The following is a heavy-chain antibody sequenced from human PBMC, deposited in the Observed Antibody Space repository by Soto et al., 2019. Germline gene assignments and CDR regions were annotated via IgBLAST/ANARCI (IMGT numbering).Heavy chain of an antibody. CDR3: TRDASRDSSARGWFDP. V-gene: IGHV3-21*01. J-gene: IGHJ5*02. D-gene: IGHD6-13*01. Sequence: GGSLRLSCAASGFTFRSFTMNWVRQAPGKGLEWVSTISSNSAYIYYTDALRGRFTISRDNAKNSLHLQINSLRAEDTAVYYCTRDASRDSSARGWFDPWGPGTLVTVSS. CDR1: GFTFRSFT. CDR2: ISSNSAYI.